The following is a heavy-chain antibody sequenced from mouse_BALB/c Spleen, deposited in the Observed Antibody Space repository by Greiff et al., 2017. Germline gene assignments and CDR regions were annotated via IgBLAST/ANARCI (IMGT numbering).Heavy chain of an antibody. D-gene: IGHD2-10*02. J-gene: IGHJ4*01. CDR2: IWAGGST. CDR1: GFSLTSYG. Sequence: QVQLKESGPGLVAPSQSLSITCTVSGFSLTSYGVHWVRQPPGKGLEWLGVIWAGGSTNYNSALMSRLSISKDNSKSQVFLKMNSLQTDDTAMYYCARDKKYGNYLLYAMDYWGQGTSVTVSS. V-gene: IGHV2-9*02. CDR3: ARDKKYGNYLLYAMDY.